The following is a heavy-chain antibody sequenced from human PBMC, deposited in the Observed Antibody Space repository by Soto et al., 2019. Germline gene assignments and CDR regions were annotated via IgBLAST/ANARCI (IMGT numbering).Heavy chain of an antibody. CDR2: IIPIFGTA. D-gene: IGHD6-6*01. CDR1: GGTFSSYA. Sequence: SVKVSCKASGGTFSSYAISWVRQAPGQGLEWMGGIIPIFGTANYAQKFQGRVTITADESTSTAYMELSSLRSEDTAVYYCARGEPFSSSSGWPFDYWAQRTPVTVSS. J-gene: IGHJ4*02. CDR3: ARGEPFSSSSGWPFDY. V-gene: IGHV1-69*13.